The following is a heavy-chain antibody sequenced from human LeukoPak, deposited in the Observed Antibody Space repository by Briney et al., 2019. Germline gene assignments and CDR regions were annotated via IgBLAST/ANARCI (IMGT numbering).Heavy chain of an antibody. J-gene: IGHJ4*02. CDR1: RFTFSTYW. CDR2: IKQDGSEK. Sequence: GGSLRLSCAASRFTFSTYWMSWVRQAPGKGLEWVANIKQDGSEKYYGDSVKGRFTISRDNAKNSLHLQMNSLGAEDTAVYYCTRINGAYGGNDDYWGQGTLVTVSS. D-gene: IGHD4-23*01. V-gene: IGHV3-7*01. CDR3: TRINGAYGGNDDY.